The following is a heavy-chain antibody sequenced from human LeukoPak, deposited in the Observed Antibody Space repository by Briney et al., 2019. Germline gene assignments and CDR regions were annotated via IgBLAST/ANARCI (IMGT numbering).Heavy chain of an antibody. Sequence: GESLKISCKGSGYSFTIYWIAWVRQMPGKGLEWMGIIYPGDSDTRYSPSFQGQVTISADKSISTAYLQWSSLKASDTAMYYCARPSLSGWYYFDYWGQGTLVTVSS. CDR1: GYSFTIYW. CDR3: ARPSLSGWYYFDY. D-gene: IGHD6-19*01. J-gene: IGHJ4*02. V-gene: IGHV5-51*01. CDR2: IYPGDSDT.